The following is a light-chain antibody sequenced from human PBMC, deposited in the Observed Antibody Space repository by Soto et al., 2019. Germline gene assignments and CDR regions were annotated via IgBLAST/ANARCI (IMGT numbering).Light chain of an antibody. CDR2: DVS. V-gene: IGLV2-14*01. CDR3: SSYTGTNSWV. J-gene: IGLJ3*02. CDR1: SSDVGGYNY. Sequence: QSALTQSASVSGSPGQSITISCTGTSSDVGGYNYVSWYQQHPGKAPKLIIYDVSNRPSGVSTRFSGSKSGYTASLTISGLQAEDEADDSCSSYTGTNSWVFGGGTKLTVL.